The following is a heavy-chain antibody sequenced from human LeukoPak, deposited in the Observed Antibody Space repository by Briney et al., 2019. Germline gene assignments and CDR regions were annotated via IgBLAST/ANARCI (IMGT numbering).Heavy chain of an antibody. CDR1: GDSVSSNSAA. CDR3: ARTIAAAGMKTDWFDP. CDR2: TYYRSKWYN. J-gene: IGHJ5*02. V-gene: IGHV6-1*01. D-gene: IGHD6-13*01. Sequence: SQTLSLTCAISGDSVSSNSAAWNWIRQSPSRGLEWLGRTYYRSKWYNDYAVSVKSRITINPDTSKNQFSLQLNSVTPEDTAVYYCARTIAAAGMKTDWFDPWGQGTLVTVSS.